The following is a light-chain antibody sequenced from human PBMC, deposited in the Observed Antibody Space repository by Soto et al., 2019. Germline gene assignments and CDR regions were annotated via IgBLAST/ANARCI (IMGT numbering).Light chain of an antibody. Sequence: IMLTQSPDTLSLSAGERATLSCSSSQSVSSNSLAWYQQKPGQAPRLLIYVASSRATGIPERFSGSGSGTDFTLTISRLEPEDFAVYYCQQYCSLPRTFGQGTKVEVK. J-gene: IGKJ1*01. V-gene: IGKV3-20*01. CDR2: VAS. CDR1: QSVSSNS. CDR3: QQYCSLPRT.